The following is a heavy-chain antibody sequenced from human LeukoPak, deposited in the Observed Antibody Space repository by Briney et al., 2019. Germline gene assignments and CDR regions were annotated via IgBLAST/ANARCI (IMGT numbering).Heavy chain of an antibody. D-gene: IGHD6-13*01. CDR1: GFSFSSYT. CDR3: TRAIIAALGTGPFDI. Sequence: GGSMRLSCAASGFSFSSYTMNWVRLDPGRGLEWVSSIIGTSEMHYADSVKGRLTVSRDNDKNSLFLQLYSLSVEDTAVYYCTRAIIAALGTGPFDIWGQGTVVTVSS. J-gene: IGHJ3*02. V-gene: IGHV3-21*06. CDR2: IIGTSEM.